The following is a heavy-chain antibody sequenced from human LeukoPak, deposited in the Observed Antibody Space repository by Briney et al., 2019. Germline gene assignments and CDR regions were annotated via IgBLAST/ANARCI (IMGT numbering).Heavy chain of an antibody. J-gene: IGHJ6*02. CDR1: GGSISSGGYC. CDR2: IYHSGST. V-gene: IGHV4-30-2*01. Sequence: SQTLSLTCAVPGGSISSGGYCWSWIRQPPGKGLEWIGYIYHSGSTYYNPSLKSRVTISVDRSKIQFSLKLSSVTAADTAVYYCASSRRVLDGMDVWGQGTTVTVSS. D-gene: IGHD4/OR15-4a*01. CDR3: ASSRRVLDGMDV.